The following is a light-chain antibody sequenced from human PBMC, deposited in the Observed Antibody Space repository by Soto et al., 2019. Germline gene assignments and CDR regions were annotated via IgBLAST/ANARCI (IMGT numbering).Light chain of an antibody. CDR3: QQSYSTSGT. CDR2: AAS. CDR1: QSISSY. V-gene: IGKV1-39*01. J-gene: IGKJ2*01. Sequence: DIQMTQSPSSLSASVGDRVTITCRASQSISSYLNWYQQKPGKAPKLLIYAASSLQSGVPSRFSGSGSGTDFTLTISSLQHEDFATYYCQQSYSTSGTFGQGTKLEIK.